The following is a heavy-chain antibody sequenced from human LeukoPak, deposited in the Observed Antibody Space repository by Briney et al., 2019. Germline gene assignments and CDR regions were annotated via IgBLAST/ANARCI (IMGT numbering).Heavy chain of an antibody. CDR2: IYHSGST. CDR1: RGSISSNNW. Sequence: SGTLSLTCAVSRGSISSNNWWSWVRQPPGKRREWIAEIYHSGSTNYNSSLKSRVTISVDKSKNQFSLKLSSVTAADTAMYYCARDSYYFGSGSHNTPYNWFDPWGQGTLVTVSS. CDR3: ARDSYYFGSGSHNTPYNWFDP. V-gene: IGHV4-4*02. D-gene: IGHD3-10*01. J-gene: IGHJ5*02.